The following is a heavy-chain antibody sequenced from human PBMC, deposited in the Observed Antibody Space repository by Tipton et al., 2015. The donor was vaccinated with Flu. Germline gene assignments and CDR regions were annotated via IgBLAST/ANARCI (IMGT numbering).Heavy chain of an antibody. CDR1: GFNFSSYG. D-gene: IGHD3-22*01. V-gene: IGHV3-33*01. J-gene: IGHJ3*02. Sequence: SLRPSCAASGFNFSSYGMHWVRQAPGKGLEWVAVIWHDGSKQYYADSVKGRFTISRDNSMNTLYLRMNSLRAEDTAVYYCTRSYYYDSSGYDAFDIWGQGTRGTVSS. CDR3: TRSYYYDSSGYDAFDI. CDR2: IWHDGSKQ.